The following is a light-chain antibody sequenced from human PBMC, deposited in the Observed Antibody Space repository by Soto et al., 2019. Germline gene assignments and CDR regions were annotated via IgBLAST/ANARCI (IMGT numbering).Light chain of an antibody. CDR1: QSISSY. V-gene: IGKV1-39*01. J-gene: IGKJ1*01. Sequence: DIQMTQSPSSLSASVGYRFSITCRASQSISSYLNWYQQKPGKAPKLLIYAASSLQSGVPSRFSGSGSGTEFTLTISSLQPDDFATYYCQHYNSYSEAFGQGTKVDIK. CDR2: AAS. CDR3: QHYNSYSEA.